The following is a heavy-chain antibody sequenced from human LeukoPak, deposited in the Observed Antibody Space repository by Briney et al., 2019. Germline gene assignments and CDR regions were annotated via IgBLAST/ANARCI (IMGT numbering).Heavy chain of an antibody. D-gene: IGHD6-19*01. Sequence: GSLSLSCAASGFTFSSYWMSWVRQAPGKGLEWVANIKQDGSEKYYVDSVKGRFTISRDNAKNSLYLQMNSLRAEDTAVYYCARPVAGTGDYFDYWGQGTLVTVSS. CDR2: IKQDGSEK. J-gene: IGHJ4*02. CDR1: GFTFSSYW. V-gene: IGHV3-7*01. CDR3: ARPVAGTGDYFDY.